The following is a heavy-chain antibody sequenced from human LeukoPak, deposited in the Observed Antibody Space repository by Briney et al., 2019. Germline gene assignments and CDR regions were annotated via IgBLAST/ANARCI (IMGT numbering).Heavy chain of an antibody. V-gene: IGHV1-46*01. D-gene: IGHD5-12*01. Sequence: ASVKVSCKASGYTFTSYYMHWLRQAAGQELEGMGVINPSGCSTTYAQKFQGRVPMTRDMSTSKVYMELSSLRSEGTAVYYCARDHDGYSGYDLDGPGYFDYWGQGTLVTVSS. CDR1: GYTFTSYY. CDR2: INPSGCST. CDR3: ARDHDGYSGYDLDGPGYFDY. J-gene: IGHJ4*02.